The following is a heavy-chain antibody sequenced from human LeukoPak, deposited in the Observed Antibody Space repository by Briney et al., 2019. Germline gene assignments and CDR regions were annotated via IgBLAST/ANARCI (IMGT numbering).Heavy chain of an antibody. D-gene: IGHD2-15*01. CDR3: ARSHTRKGFCGGGRCYPAVWWFDP. CDR2: IDPKNGNR. J-gene: IGHJ5*02. V-gene: IGHV1-8*01. Sequence: EASVKVSCKASGYTFINNDINWVRQAPGQGLEWMAWIDPKNGNRGYAQNFQGRVTMTTDTSISTAYMELSSLRSDDPAVYYCARSHTRKGFCGGGRCYPAVWWFDPWGQGTLVTVSS. CDR1: GYTFINND.